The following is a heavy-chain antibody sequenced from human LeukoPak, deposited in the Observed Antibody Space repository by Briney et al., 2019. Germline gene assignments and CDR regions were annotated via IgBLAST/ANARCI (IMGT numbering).Heavy chain of an antibody. D-gene: IGHD2-21*02. Sequence: PSEPLSLTCTVSGGSISSYYLSWIRQPPGKGLEWIGYIYYSGSTNYNPSRKSRVTISVDTSKNQFSVKLSSVTAADTAVYYCAREAGTASLDYWGQGTLVTVSS. CDR1: GGSISSYY. J-gene: IGHJ4*02. V-gene: IGHV4-59*01. CDR3: AREAGTASLDY. CDR2: IYYSGST.